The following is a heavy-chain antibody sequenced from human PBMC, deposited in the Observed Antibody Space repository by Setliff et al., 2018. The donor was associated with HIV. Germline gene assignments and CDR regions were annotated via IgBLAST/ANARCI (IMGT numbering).Heavy chain of an antibody. CDR2: IYHTGSS. J-gene: IGHJ4*02. CDR1: GFSISSRYY. D-gene: IGHD3-22*01. Sequence: PSETLSLTCDVSGFSISSRYYWGWLRQSPGKGLEWIGNIYHTGSSYYNPSLKSRVTISVDASKNQFSLKLSSVTAADTAVYYCARHVRGYYDSSGPYYFDYWGQGTLVTVSS. V-gene: IGHV4-38-2*01. CDR3: ARHVRGYYDSSGPYYFDY.